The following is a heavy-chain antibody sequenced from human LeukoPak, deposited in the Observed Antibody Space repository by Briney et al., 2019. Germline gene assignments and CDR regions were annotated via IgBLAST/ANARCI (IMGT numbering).Heavy chain of an antibody. J-gene: IGHJ3*02. D-gene: IGHD3-22*01. Sequence: PSETLSLTCGVSGYSISNGHYWGWIRQPPGKGLEWVGSIYHSSGRTYYSSSLRSRVTISVDTSKNQFSLKLSSVTAADTALYYCARSHNYYYDTNGYYTAFDIWGQGTMVTVSS. CDR2: IYHSSGRT. V-gene: IGHV4-38-2*01. CDR3: ARSHNYYYDTNGYYTAFDI. CDR1: GYSISNGHY.